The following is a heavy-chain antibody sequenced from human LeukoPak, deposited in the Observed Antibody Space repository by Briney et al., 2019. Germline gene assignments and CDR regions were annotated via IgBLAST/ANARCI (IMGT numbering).Heavy chain of an antibody. CDR3: ARGGNYYDSSGYYDFGY. V-gene: IGHV1-3*01. CDR2: INAGNGNT. J-gene: IGHJ4*02. D-gene: IGHD3-22*01. Sequence: ASVKVSCKASGYTFTSYAMHWVRQAPGQRLEWMGWINAGNGNTKYSQKFQGRVTITRDTSACTAYMELSSLRSEDTAVYYCARGGNYYDSSGYYDFGYWGQGTLVTVSS. CDR1: GYTFTSYA.